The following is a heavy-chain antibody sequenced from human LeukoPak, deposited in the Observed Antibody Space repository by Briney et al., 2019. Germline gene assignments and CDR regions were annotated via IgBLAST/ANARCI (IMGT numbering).Heavy chain of an antibody. CDR2: INHSGST. J-gene: IGHJ4*02. Sequence: SETLSLTCAVYGGSFSGYYWSWIRQPPGKGPEWIGEINHSGSTNYNPSLKSRVTISVDTSKNQFSLKLSSMTAADTAVYYCARTQQLVRIDYWGQGTLVTVSS. V-gene: IGHV4-34*01. CDR1: GGSFSGYY. CDR3: ARTQQLVRIDY. D-gene: IGHD6-6*01.